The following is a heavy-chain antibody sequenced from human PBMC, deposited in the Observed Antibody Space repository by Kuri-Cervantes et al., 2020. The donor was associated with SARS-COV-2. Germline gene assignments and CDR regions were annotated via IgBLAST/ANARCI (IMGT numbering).Heavy chain of an antibody. V-gene: IGHV3-21*04. CDR3: AKDLRIRIQLWFKGPTAIDAFDI. CDR2: ISSSSSYI. D-gene: IGHD5-18*01. CDR1: GFTFSSYS. J-gene: IGHJ3*02. Sequence: GESLKISCAASGFTFSSYSMNWVRQAPGKGLEWVSSISSSSSYIYYADSVKGRFTISRDNSKNTLYLQMNSLRAEDTAVYYCAKDLRIRIQLWFKGPTAIDAFDIWGQGTMVTVSS.